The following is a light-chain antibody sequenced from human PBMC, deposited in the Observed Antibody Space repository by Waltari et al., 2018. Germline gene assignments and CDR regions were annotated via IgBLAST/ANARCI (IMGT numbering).Light chain of an antibody. J-gene: IGKJ1*01. CDR1: QSVLHTSNNKNY. Sequence: DIVMTQSPESLAVSLGARATINCKSRQSVLHTSNNKNYLAWYQQKPGQPPKLLIYWASTRESGVPDRFSGSGSGTDFTLTISSLQAEDVAVYYCQQYYTTLRTFGQGTKVEIK. CDR3: QQYYTTLRT. CDR2: WAS. V-gene: IGKV4-1*01.